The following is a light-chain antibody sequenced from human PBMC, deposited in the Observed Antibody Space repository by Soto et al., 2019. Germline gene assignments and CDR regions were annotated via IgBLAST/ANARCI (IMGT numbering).Light chain of an antibody. CDR1: SSDVGGYNY. V-gene: IGLV2-14*01. CDR3: SSYTSSRTNYV. Sequence: QSVRTQPASVSGSPGQSITISCTGTSSDVGGYNYVSWYQQHPGKAPKLMIYDVSNRPSGVSNRFSGSKSGNTASLTISGFQAEDEADYYCSSYTSSRTNYVFGSGTRVTVL. CDR2: DVS. J-gene: IGLJ1*01.